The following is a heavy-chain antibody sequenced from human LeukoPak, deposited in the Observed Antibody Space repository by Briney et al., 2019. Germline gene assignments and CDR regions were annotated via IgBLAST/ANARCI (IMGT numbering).Heavy chain of an antibody. D-gene: IGHD3-22*01. J-gene: IGHJ4*02. CDR1: GDSMSDYF. Sequence: PAETLSLTCTVSGDSMSDYFWTWIRQPPGKGLEWIGYVANSGSTNYNPSLKSRVTISVDSSTNHFSLRLTSVTAADTAVYYCARAAEGSSGYYKNYFDYWGQGTLVTVSS. CDR3: ARAAEGSSGYYKNYFDY. CDR2: VANSGST. V-gene: IGHV4-59*01.